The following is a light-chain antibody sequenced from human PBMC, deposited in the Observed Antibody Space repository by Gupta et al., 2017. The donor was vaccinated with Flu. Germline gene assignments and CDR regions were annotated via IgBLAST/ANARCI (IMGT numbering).Light chain of an antibody. Sequence: TLLWPSSEIATLSCSPIQSVSSSYLDCDRQKPGQPPRHIIYVVASKATGNPDRFSGSGSVRDFTLTIIRLELEVSAVYYWQQDGSSRPFGQGTKVEMK. V-gene: IGKV3-20*01. CDR3: QQDGSSRP. J-gene: IGKJ1*01. CDR2: VVA. CDR1: QSVSSSY.